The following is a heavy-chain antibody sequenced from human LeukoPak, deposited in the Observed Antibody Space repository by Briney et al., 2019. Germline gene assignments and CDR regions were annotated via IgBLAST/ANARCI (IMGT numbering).Heavy chain of an antibody. V-gene: IGHV3-11*06. CDR1: GFTFSDYY. D-gene: IGHD6-13*01. Sequence: GGSLRLSCAASGFTFSDYYMSWIRQAPGKGLEWVSYISSSSSYTNYAGSVKGRFTISRDNAKNSLYLQTNSLRAEDTAVYYCARVRGSSSARWFDPWGQGTLVTVSS. CDR2: ISSSSSYT. CDR3: ARVRGSSSARWFDP. J-gene: IGHJ5*02.